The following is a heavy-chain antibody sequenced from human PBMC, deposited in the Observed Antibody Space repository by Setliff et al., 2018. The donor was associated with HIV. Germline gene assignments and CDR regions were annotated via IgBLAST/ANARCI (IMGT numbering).Heavy chain of an antibody. CDR2: IRGKAYGGTT. CDR1: GFTFGDYA. J-gene: IGHJ4*02. CDR3: TRVSGVWGSSPRLGYFDY. Sequence: GGSLRLSCTASGFTFGDYAMSWVRQAPGKGLEWVGFIRGKAYGGTTEYAASVKGRFTISRDDSKSIAYLQMNSLKTEDTAVYYCTRVSGVWGSSPRLGYFDYWGQGTLVTVSS. V-gene: IGHV3-49*04. D-gene: IGHD3-16*01.